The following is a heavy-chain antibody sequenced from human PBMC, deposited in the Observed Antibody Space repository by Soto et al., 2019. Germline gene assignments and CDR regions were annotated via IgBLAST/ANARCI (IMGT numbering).Heavy chain of an antibody. V-gene: IGHV3-48*01. CDR3: ARWGYYYGSGSYKDY. J-gene: IGHJ4*02. CDR1: GFTFSSYS. D-gene: IGHD3-10*01. Sequence: EVQLVESGGGLVQPGGSLRLSCAASGFTFSSYSMNWVRQAPGKGLEWVSYISSSSSTIYYADSVKGRFTISRDNDKNTLYLQMNSLRAEDTAVYYCARWGYYYGSGSYKDYWGQGTLVTVSS. CDR2: ISSSSSTI.